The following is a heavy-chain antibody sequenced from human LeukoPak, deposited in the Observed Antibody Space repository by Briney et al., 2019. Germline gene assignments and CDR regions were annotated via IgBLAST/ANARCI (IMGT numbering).Heavy chain of an antibody. CDR1: GVSMSSSPYY. CDR2: IYDSGNT. Sequence: SETLSLTCTVSGVSMSSSPYYWGWIRQPPGKGLEWIGTIYDSGNTNYNPSLRSRLTISVDTSRNQFSLELSSVTAADTAVYYCARHDCDSSRCSVNWFDPWGQGTLVTVSS. J-gene: IGHJ5*02. D-gene: IGHD2/OR15-2a*01. V-gene: IGHV4-39*01. CDR3: ARHDCDSSRCSVNWFDP.